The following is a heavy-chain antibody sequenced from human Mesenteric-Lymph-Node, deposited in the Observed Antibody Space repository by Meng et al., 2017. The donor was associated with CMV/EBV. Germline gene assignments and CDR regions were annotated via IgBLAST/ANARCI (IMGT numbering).Heavy chain of an antibody. D-gene: IGHD6-6*01. J-gene: IGHJ4*02. CDR2: ISSSSSYI. V-gene: IGHV3-21*01. CDR3: ARVSYSSSSGADF. CDR1: GFTFSSYS. Sequence: GESLKISCAASGFTFSSYSMNWVRQAPGKGLEWVSSISSSSSYIYYADSVKGRFTISRDNAKNSLYLQMNSLRAEDTAVYYCARVSYSSSSGADFWGQGTLVTVSS.